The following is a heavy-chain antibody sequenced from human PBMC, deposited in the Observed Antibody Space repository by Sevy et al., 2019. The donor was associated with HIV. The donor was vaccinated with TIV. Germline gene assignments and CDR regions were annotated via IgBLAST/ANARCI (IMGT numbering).Heavy chain of an antibody. CDR2: INPTGGGT. V-gene: IGHV1-2*06. D-gene: IGHD6-13*01. CDR3: VRVPAAAGTRGYFDY. J-gene: IGHJ4*02. CDR1: GYSFSGYN. Sequence: ASVKVSCKTSGYSFSGYNMHWVRQAPGQGLEWMGRINPTGGGTKFAEVFQGRVTMTRDMSISTAYMELSSLRSDDTAVYYCVRVPAAAGTRGYFDYWGQGTLVTVSS.